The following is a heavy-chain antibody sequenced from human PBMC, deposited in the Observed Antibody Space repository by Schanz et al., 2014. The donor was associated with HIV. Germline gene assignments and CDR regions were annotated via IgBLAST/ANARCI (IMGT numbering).Heavy chain of an antibody. Sequence: QVQLVESGGGVVQPGKSLRLSCAASGFTFSSYGMHWVRQAPGKGLEWVAVIWYDGTDKYYAGSVKGRFTISRDNSQNTMYLQMNRLRAEDTAVYYCARENPLYYYLHGGPFDIWGQGTTVTVSS. CDR2: IWYDGTDK. J-gene: IGHJ3*02. D-gene: IGHD3-10*01. CDR1: GFTFSSYG. V-gene: IGHV3-33*01. CDR3: ARENPLYYYLHGGPFDI.